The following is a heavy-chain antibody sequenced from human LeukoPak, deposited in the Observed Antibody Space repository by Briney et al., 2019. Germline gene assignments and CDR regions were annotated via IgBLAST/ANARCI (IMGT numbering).Heavy chain of an antibody. V-gene: IGHV3-23*01. Sequence: GGSLRLSCAASGFSFSSYAMSWVRQAPGKRLEWVSAISGSGGSTIYADSVKGRFTISRDNSKNTLYLQMNSLRAEDTAVYYCAKGPRGYDSYYFDYWGLGTLVSVSS. D-gene: IGHD5-12*01. CDR3: AKGPRGYDSYYFDY. CDR2: ISGSGGST. J-gene: IGHJ4*02. CDR1: GFSFSSYA.